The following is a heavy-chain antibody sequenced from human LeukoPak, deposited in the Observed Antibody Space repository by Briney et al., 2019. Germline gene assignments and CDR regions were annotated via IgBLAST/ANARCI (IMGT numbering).Heavy chain of an antibody. V-gene: IGHV1-18*01. CDR2: ISAYNGNT. D-gene: IGHD5-18*01. CDR1: GYTFTNYG. CDR3: ARDSRWGYNYGDFDY. J-gene: IGHJ4*02. Sequence: GASVKVSCKASGYTFTNYGISWVQQAPGQGLEWTGWISAYNGNTNYAQKVQGRVTMTTDTSTSTAYMELRSLTSDDTAMYYCARDSRWGYNYGDFDYWGQGTLVTVSS.